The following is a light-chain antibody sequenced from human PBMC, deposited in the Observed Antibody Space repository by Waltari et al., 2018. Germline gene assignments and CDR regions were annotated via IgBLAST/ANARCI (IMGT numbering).Light chain of an antibody. CDR1: RSDIGTVYD. CDR3: QSYDSSLSTSV. V-gene: IGLV1-40*01. CDR2: GNT. Sequence: SVLTQPPSVSGTPGQRVTISCTGGRSDIGTVYDFHWYQPLPGTAPKLLIYGNTNRPSAVPDRFSGSKSGTSASLAITGLQAEDEADYYCQSYDSSLSTSVFGGGTKLTVL. J-gene: IGLJ2*01.